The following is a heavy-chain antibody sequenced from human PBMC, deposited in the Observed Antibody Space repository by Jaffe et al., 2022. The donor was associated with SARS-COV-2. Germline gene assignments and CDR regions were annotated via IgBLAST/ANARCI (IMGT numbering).Heavy chain of an antibody. J-gene: IGHJ6*03. CDR3: ARDYGDYVFHYMDV. CDR2: IYSGGST. Sequence: EVQLVETGGGLIQPGGSLRLSCAASGFTVSSNYMSWVRQAPGKGLEWVSVIYSGGSTYYADSVKGRFTISRDNSKNTLYLQMNSLRAEDTAVYYCARDYGDYVFHYMDVWGKGTTVTVSS. D-gene: IGHD4-17*01. CDR1: GFTVSSNY. V-gene: IGHV3-53*02.